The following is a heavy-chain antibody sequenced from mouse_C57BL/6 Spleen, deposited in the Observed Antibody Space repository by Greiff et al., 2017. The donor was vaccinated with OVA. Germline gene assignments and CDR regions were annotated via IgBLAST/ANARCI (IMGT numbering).Heavy chain of an antibody. J-gene: IGHJ4*01. CDR1: GYAFSSSW. D-gene: IGHD1-1*01. V-gene: IGHV1-82*01. Sequence: QVQLQQSGPELVKPGASVKISCKASGYAFSSSWMNWVKQRPGKGLEWIGRIYPGDGDTNYNGKFKGKATLTADKSSSTAYMQLSSLTSEDSAVYFCAREGITTVVDAMDYWGQGTSVTVSS. CDR2: IYPGDGDT. CDR3: AREGITTVVDAMDY.